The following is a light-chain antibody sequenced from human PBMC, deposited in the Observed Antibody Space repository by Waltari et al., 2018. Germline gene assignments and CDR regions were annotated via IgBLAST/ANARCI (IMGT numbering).Light chain of an antibody. CDR2: GKE. CDR3: HSRKGRDNQVV. J-gene: IGLJ3*02. V-gene: IGLV3-19*01. Sequence: SSELTQGPDVSVALGQTVKITCQGDSLRTSYASWYQVKPGQAPVLVLFGKEKRPSGGPNRISGYHSGTTSSLTIPGAPGEDWADYYCHSRKGRDNQVVFGGGTKLTVL. CDR1: SLRTSY.